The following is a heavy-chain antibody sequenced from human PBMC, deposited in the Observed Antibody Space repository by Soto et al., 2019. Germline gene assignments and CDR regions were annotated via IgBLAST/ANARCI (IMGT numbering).Heavy chain of an antibody. V-gene: IGHV3-9*01. CDR1: GFTFDDYA. CDR3: LKDESINWYSGHFRH. Sequence: EVQLVESGGGLVQPGRSLRLSCAASGFTFDDYAMHWVRQVPGKGLEWVSGINWTSGSIGYADSVKGRFAISRDNAKNSLHLQMNSLRAEDTAFYYCLKDESINWYSGHFRHWGQGTLVTVSS. D-gene: IGHD6-13*01. J-gene: IGHJ1*01. CDR2: INWTSGSI.